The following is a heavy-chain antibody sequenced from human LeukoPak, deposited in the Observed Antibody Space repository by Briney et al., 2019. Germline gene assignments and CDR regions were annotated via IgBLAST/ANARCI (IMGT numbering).Heavy chain of an antibody. CDR3: ARDVSGYCSSTSCYYFDY. V-gene: IGHV4-38-2*02. J-gene: IGHJ4*02. D-gene: IGHD2-2*01. CDR2: IYHSGST. CDR1: GYSISSGYY. Sequence: SEILSLTCTVSGYSISSGYYWGWIRQPPGKGLEWIGSIYHSGSTYYNPSLKSRVTISVDTSKNQFSLKLSSVTAADTAVYYCARDVSGYCSSTSCYYFDYWGQGTLVTVSS.